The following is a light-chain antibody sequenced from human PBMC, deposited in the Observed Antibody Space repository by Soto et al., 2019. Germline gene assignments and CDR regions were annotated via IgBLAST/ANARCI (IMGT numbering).Light chain of an antibody. CDR1: QTVRNNY. CDR2: GAS. V-gene: IGKV3-20*01. J-gene: IGKJ1*01. Sequence: DILLTQSPGTLSLSPGERATLSCRASQTVRNNYLAWYQQRPGQAPRLLIYGASNRATGIPDRFSGSGSGTDFTLTISRLEPEDFAVYYCQQYGSSGTFGQGTKVDIK. CDR3: QQYGSSGT.